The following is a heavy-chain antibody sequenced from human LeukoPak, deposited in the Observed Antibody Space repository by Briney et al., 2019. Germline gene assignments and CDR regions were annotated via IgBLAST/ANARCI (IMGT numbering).Heavy chain of an antibody. Sequence: NPSQTLSLTCTVSGGSISSGSYYWSWIRQPAGKGLEWFGRLYASGSTNYSPSLKSRVSISVDASKSQFSLRLTSVTAADTAVYYCARSPGPDLNYYDTSGSYYFDYWGQGTLVTVSS. CDR3: ARSPGPDLNYYDTSGSYYFDY. CDR2: LYASGST. J-gene: IGHJ4*02. CDR1: GGSISSGSYY. V-gene: IGHV4-61*02. D-gene: IGHD3-22*01.